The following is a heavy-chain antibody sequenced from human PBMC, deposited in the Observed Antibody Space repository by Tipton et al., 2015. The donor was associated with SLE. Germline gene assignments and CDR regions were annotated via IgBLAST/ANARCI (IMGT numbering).Heavy chain of an antibody. V-gene: IGHV1-2*06. D-gene: IGHD3-10*01. CDR1: GYTFTGHY. CDR3: ASSGSGNYYSAFDI. Sequence: QSGAEVKKPGASVKVSCKASGYTFTGHYMHWVRQAPGQGLEWMGRINANSGGTNYAQKFKGRVTMTTDTSTNTAYMELRSLRSDDTAVYYCASSGSGNYYSAFDIWGQGTMVTVSS. J-gene: IGHJ3*02. CDR2: INANSGGT.